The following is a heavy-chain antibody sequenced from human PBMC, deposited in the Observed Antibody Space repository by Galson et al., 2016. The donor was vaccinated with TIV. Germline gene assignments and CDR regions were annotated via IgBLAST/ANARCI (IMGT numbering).Heavy chain of an antibody. D-gene: IGHD1-14*01. V-gene: IGHV1-2*02. CDR3: ARGWQPFYNHYYSMDV. CDR2: INPNSGDT. CDR1: GYTFTGYY. J-gene: IGHJ6*02. Sequence: SVKVSCKASGYTFTGYYMHWVRQAPGQGLEWMGWINPNSGDTNYAQNFQDRVTMTRDTSIRTAYMELSRLKSDDTAVYYCARGWQPFYNHYYSMDVWGQGTTVIVSS.